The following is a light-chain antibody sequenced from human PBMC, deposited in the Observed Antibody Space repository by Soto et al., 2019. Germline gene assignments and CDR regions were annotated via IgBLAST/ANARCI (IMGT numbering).Light chain of an antibody. Sequence: EIVLTQSPGTLSLSPGEGATLSCRASQSVRSNFLAWYQQKPGQAPRLLIYGASNRATGIPDRFSGSGSGTDFTLTITRLEPEDFAMYYCQRYDSFRTFGQGTKVEI. J-gene: IGKJ1*01. CDR3: QRYDSFRT. CDR2: GAS. CDR1: QSVRSNF. V-gene: IGKV3-20*01.